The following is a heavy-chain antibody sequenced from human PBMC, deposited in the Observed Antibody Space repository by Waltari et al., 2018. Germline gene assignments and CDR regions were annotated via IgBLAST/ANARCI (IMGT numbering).Heavy chain of an antibody. V-gene: IGHV4-59*11. J-gene: IGHJ6*02. CDR2: IYYSGST. Sequence: QVQLQESGPGLVKPSETLSLTCTVSGGSISSHYWSWIRQPPGKGLEWIWYIYYSGSTNSNPSRKSRVTISVDTSKNQFSLKLSSVTAADTAVYYCARDHVVVVAATRRDLYYYYGMDVWGQGTTVTVSS. CDR3: ARDHVVVVAATRRDLYYYYGMDV. CDR1: GGSISSHY. D-gene: IGHD2-15*01.